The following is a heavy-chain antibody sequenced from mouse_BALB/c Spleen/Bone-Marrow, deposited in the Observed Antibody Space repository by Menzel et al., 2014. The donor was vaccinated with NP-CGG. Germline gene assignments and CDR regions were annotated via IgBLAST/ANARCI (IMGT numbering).Heavy chain of an antibody. J-gene: IGHJ2*01. D-gene: IGHD4-1*01. V-gene: IGHV5-17*02. CDR3: ARGGNWDDFDY. CDR2: ISSGSSTI. Sequence: EVKLVGSGGGLVQPGGSRKLSCAASGFPFSSLGMPWVRQAPERGLGWVAYISSGSSTIFYADTVKGRFTVSRDNPKNTLFLQMTSLRSEDTAMYYCARGGNWDDFDYWGQGTTLTVSS. CDR1: GFPFSSLG.